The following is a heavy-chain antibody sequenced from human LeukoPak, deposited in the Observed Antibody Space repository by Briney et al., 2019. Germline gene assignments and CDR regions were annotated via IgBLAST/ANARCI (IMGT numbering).Heavy chain of an antibody. CDR2: ISYDGSNK. D-gene: IGHD3-3*01. J-gene: IGHJ6*02. V-gene: IGHV3-30-3*01. Sequence: GGSLRLSCAASGFTFSSYAMHWVRQAPGKGLEWVAVISYDGSNKYYADSVKGRFTISRDNSKNTLYLQMNSLRAEDTAVYYCARDFYDAYYYGMDVWGQGTTVTVSS. CDR3: ARDFYDAYYYGMDV. CDR1: GFTFSSYA.